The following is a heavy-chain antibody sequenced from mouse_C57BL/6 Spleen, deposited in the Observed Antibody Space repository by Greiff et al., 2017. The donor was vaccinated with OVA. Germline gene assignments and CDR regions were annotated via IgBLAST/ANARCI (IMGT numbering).Heavy chain of an antibody. D-gene: IGHD3-2*02. CDR1: GYAFSSSW. Sequence: VKLQESGPELVKPGASVKISCKASGYAFSSSWMNWVKQRPGQGLEWIGRIYPGDGDTNYNGKFKGKATLTADKSSSTAYMQLSSLTSEDSAVYFCATDSSGYAWFAYWGQGTLVTVSA. CDR2: IYPGDGDT. CDR3: ATDSSGYAWFAY. V-gene: IGHV1-82*01. J-gene: IGHJ3*01.